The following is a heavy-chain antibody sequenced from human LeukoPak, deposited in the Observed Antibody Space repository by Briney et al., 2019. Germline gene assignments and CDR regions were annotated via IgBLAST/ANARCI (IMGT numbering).Heavy chain of an antibody. V-gene: IGHV4-39*01. Sequence: SGTLSLTCTVSGGSISSVSYYWGWIRQPPGKGLEWIGSIHYSGTTYYNPSLKSRVTISVDTAKNQFSLRLSSVTAADTAVYYCARGTPRGSSGWYRGVAYWGQGTLVTVSS. D-gene: IGHD6-19*01. CDR2: IHYSGTT. CDR3: ARGTPRGSSGWYRGVAY. CDR1: GGSISSVSYY. J-gene: IGHJ4*02.